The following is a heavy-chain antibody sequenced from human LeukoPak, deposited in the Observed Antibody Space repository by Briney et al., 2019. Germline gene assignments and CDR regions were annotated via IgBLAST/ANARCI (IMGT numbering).Heavy chain of an antibody. D-gene: IGHD3-10*01. CDR1: GFPFSRYE. V-gene: IGHV3-48*03. CDR2: ISSRVSTI. CDR3: ARGGFRGVTHHFDY. J-gene: IGHJ4*02. Sequence: GGPLRLSCAASGFPFSRYEMNWVRQSPGKRLEWVSYISSRVSTIYYAVSGKGRFTIPRDNAKNSLYLQINNQRAEDTAVYYCARGGFRGVTHHFDYWGQGTLVTVSS.